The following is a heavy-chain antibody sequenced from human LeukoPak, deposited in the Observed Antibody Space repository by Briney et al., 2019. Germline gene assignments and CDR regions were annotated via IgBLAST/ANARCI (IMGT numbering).Heavy chain of an antibody. Sequence: ASVKVSCKVSGYTFTDYYMHWVQQAPGKGLEWMGLVDPEDGETIYAEKFQGRVTITADTSTDTAYMELSSLRSEDTAVYYWATVYDSSGYYYVFDYWGQGTLVTVSS. J-gene: IGHJ4*02. V-gene: IGHV1-69-2*01. CDR3: ATVYDSSGYYYVFDY. CDR2: VDPEDGET. CDR1: GYTFTDYY. D-gene: IGHD3-22*01.